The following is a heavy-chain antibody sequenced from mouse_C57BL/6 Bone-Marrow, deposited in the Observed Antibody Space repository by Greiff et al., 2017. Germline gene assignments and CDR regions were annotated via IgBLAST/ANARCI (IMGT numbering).Heavy chain of an antibody. CDR1: GYTFTSYW. D-gene: IGHD1-1*01. J-gene: IGHJ2*01. V-gene: IGHV1-61*01. Sequence: QVQLQQSGAELVRPGSSVKLSCKASGYTFTSYWMDWVKQRPGQGLEWIGNIYPSDSETHYNQKFKDKATLTVDKSSSTAYMQLSSLTSEDSAVYYCAIPLGSSLDYWGQGTTLTVSS. CDR3: AIPLGSSLDY. CDR2: IYPSDSET.